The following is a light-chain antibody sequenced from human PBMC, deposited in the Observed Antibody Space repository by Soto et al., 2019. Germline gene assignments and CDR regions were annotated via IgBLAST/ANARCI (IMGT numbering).Light chain of an antibody. CDR1: QSVSSSY. J-gene: IGKJ2*01. V-gene: IGKV3-20*01. CDR3: QQYFSSPYT. Sequence: EIVLTQSPGTLSLSPGERATLSCRASQSVSSSYLAWYQQKPGRPPRLLIYGASSRATGIPDSFSGSGSGTDFTLTISRLEPEDFVVYYCQQYFSSPYTFGQGTKLEIK. CDR2: GAS.